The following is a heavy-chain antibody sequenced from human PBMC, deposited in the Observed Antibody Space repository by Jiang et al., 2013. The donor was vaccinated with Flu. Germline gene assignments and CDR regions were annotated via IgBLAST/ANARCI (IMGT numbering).Heavy chain of an antibody. J-gene: IGHJ6*02. CDR1: GFTFSSYS. V-gene: IGHV3-48*02. CDR2: ISSSSSTI. CDR3: ARDNGGSDYYYYGMDV. D-gene: IGHD2-8*01. Sequence: VQLVESGGGLVQPGGSLRLSCAASGFTFSSYSMNWVRQAPGKGLEWVSYISSSSSTIYYADSVKGRFTISRDNAKNSLYLQMKSPRDEDTAVYYCARDNGGSDYYYYGMDVRGQGTTVTVSS.